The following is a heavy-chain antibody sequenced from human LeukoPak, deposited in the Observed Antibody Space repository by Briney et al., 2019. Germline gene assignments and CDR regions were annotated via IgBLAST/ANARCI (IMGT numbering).Heavy chain of an antibody. J-gene: IGHJ2*01. D-gene: IGHD2-2*01. Sequence: PSETLSLTCTVSGSSISSFYWSWIRQPPGKGLEWIGYIYYSGSTNYNPPLKSRVTISVDTSKNQFSLKLSSVTAADTAVYYCARLGRTSYWYFDLWGRGTLVTVSS. V-gene: IGHV4-59*08. CDR1: GSSISSFY. CDR2: IYYSGST. CDR3: ARLGRTSYWYFDL.